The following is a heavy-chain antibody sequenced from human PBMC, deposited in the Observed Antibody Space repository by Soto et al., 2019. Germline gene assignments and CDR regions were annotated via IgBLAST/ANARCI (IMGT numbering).Heavy chain of an antibody. CDR2: IDPSDSQT. CDR3: ARQIYDSDTGPNFQYYFDS. D-gene: IGHD3-22*01. J-gene: IGHJ4*02. CDR1: GYSFAVYW. Sequence: PGESLKISCKGSGYSFAVYWITWVRQKPGKGLEWMGRIDPSDSQTYYSPSFRGHVTISVTKSITTVFLQWSSLRASGTAMYYCARQIYDSDTGPNFQYYFDSWGQGTPVTVSS. V-gene: IGHV5-10-1*01.